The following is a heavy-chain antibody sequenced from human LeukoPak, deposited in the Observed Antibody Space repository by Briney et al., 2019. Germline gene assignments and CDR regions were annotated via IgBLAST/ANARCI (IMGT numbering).Heavy chain of an antibody. CDR3: ARDGSGSGWYGY. Sequence: GGPLRLSCAASGFTFSSYSMNWVRQAPGKGLEWVSSIDSSSSYIYYADSVKGRFTISRDNSKNSLYLKMNGVRAEDTAVYYCARDGSGSGWYGYWGQGTLVTVSS. J-gene: IGHJ4*02. V-gene: IGHV3-21*01. CDR1: GFTFSSYS. D-gene: IGHD6-19*01. CDR2: IDSSSSYI.